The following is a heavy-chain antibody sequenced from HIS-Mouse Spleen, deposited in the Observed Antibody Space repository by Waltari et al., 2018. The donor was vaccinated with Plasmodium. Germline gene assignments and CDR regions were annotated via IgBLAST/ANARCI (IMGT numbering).Heavy chain of an antibody. D-gene: IGHD6-13*01. CDR3: ASSWYWYFDL. V-gene: IGHV3-7*01. Sequence: EVQLVESGVGLVQPGGSLRLSCAASGFPFSSYWMSWGRQAPGKGRGWVANIKENGREKDDVDSVKGRVTSSRDNAKNSLYLQMNSRRAEDTAVYYCASSWYWYFDLWGRGTLVTVSS. CDR1: GFPFSSYW. J-gene: IGHJ2*01. CDR2: IKENGREK.